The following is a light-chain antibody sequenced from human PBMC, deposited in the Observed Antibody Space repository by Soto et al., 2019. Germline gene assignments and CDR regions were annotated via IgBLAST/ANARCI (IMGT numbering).Light chain of an antibody. CDR1: QSINTW. CDR2: KAS. J-gene: IGKJ1*01. CDR3: QQYNGYSRT. Sequence: DIQMTQSPSTLSASIGDRVTITCRASQSINTWLAWYQQKPGKAPNLLIYKASSLESGVPSRFSGSGSGTEFTLTISSLRPDDFATYYCQQYNGYSRTFGQGTKVEIK. V-gene: IGKV1-5*03.